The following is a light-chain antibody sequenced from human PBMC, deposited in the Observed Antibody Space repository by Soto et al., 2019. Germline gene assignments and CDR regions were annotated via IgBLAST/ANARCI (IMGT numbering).Light chain of an antibody. V-gene: IGKV1-5*03. J-gene: IGKJ5*01. CDR2: KAS. CDR3: KQYYSYPRT. CDR1: QTISSW. Sequence: DIQMTQSPSTLSGSVGDRVTITCRASQTISSWLAWYQQKPGKAPKLLIYKASTLKSGVQSRFSGSGSGTDFTHTIRCLQSEDFATYYCKQYYSYPRTFGQGTRLEIK.